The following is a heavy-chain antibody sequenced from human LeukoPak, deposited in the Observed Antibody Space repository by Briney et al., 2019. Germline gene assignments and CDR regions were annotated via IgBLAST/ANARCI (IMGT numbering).Heavy chain of an antibody. Sequence: GGSLRLSCAASGFTFSSYWMSWVRQAPGKGLEWVANIKQDGGEIYYVDSVKGPFTISRDNAKNSLSLQMNSLRAEDTAVYYCARDKVVGATHFDYWGQGTLVTVSS. V-gene: IGHV3-7*01. CDR1: GFTFSSYW. D-gene: IGHD1-26*01. CDR3: ARDKVVGATHFDY. J-gene: IGHJ4*02. CDR2: IKQDGGEI.